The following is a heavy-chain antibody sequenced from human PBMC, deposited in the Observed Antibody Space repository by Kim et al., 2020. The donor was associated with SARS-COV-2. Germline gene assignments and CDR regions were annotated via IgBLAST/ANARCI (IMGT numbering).Heavy chain of an antibody. Sequence: ASVKVSCKASGYIFSTYIIHWLRQAPGQKLEWMGWINAGNGDTTYSQNFQGRVTISRDTSATTTYMELSSLRSEDTAIYYCARHRPYLDIWGQGTMVTVSS. V-gene: IGHV1-3*01. CDR2: INAGNGDT. CDR1: GYIFSTYI. J-gene: IGHJ3*02. CDR3: ARHRPYLDI.